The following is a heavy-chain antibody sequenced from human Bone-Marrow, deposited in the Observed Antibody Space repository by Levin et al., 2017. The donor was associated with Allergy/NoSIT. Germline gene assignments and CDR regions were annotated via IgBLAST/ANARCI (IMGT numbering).Heavy chain of an antibody. V-gene: IGHV3-21*01. CDR3: ARESHCSSTSCDRWFDP. CDR2: ISSSSSYI. D-gene: IGHD2-2*01. Sequence: PGGSLRLSCAASGFTFSSYSMNWVRQAPGKGLEWVSSISSSSSYIYYADSVKGRFTISRDNAKNSLYLQMNSLRAEDTAVYYCARESHCSSTSCDRWFDPWGQGTLVTVSS. CDR1: GFTFSSYS. J-gene: IGHJ5*02.